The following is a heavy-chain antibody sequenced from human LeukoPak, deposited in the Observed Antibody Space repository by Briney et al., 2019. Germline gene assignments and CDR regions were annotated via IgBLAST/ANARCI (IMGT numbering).Heavy chain of an antibody. Sequence: GGSLGLSCAASGFSFRNYGIHWVRQAPGKGLEWVAVISYDGSDKHYSDSVKGRFTISRDNSKNTLYLQMISLRAEDTAVYYCVGVVRFHNWFDPWGQGTLVIVSS. CDR3: VGVVRFHNWFDP. J-gene: IGHJ5*02. V-gene: IGHV3-30*03. D-gene: IGHD3-10*01. CDR2: ISYDGSDK. CDR1: GFSFRNYG.